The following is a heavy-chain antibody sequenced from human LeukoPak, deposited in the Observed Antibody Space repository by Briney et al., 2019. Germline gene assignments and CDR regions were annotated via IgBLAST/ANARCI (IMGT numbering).Heavy chain of an antibody. Sequence: ASVKVSCKVSGYTLTELSMHWVRQAPGKGLEWMGGFDPEDGETIYAQKFQGRATMTEDTSTDTAYMELSSLRSEDTAVYYCATGTLYDYVWGSYRYIPWNYWGQGTLVTVSS. CDR2: FDPEDGET. D-gene: IGHD3-16*02. CDR1: GYTLTELS. CDR3: ATGTLYDYVWGSYRYIPWNY. J-gene: IGHJ4*02. V-gene: IGHV1-24*01.